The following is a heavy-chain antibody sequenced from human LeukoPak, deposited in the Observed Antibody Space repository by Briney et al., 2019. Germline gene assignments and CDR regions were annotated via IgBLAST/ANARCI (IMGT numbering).Heavy chain of an antibody. CDR2: IDPRDSYT. CDR1: GYSFSNHW. J-gene: IGHJ3*02. Sequence: GESLKISCQVSGYSFSNHWITWVRQMPGKGLEWMGRIDPRDSYTNYSPSFQGHVTISADKSISTAYLQWSSLKASDTAMYYCARLITSCGLWAFDIWGQGTMVTVSS. D-gene: IGHD3-10*01. V-gene: IGHV5-10-1*01. CDR3: ARLITSCGLWAFDI.